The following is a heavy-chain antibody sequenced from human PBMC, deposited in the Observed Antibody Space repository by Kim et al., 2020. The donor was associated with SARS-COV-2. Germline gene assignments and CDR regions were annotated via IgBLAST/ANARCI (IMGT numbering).Heavy chain of an antibody. CDR2: ISGSGGST. CDR3: AKGLYYYDSSGCLDY. CDR1: GFTFSSYA. Sequence: GGSLRLSCAASGFTFSSYAMSWVRQAPGKGLEWVSAISGSGGSTYYADSVKGRFTISRDNSKNTLYLQMNSLRAEDTAVYYCAKGLYYYDSSGCLDYWGQGTLVTVSS. V-gene: IGHV3-23*01. D-gene: IGHD3-22*01. J-gene: IGHJ4*02.